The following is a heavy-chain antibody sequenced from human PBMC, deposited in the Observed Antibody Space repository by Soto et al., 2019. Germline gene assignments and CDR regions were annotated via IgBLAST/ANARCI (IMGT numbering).Heavy chain of an antibody. CDR2: ISTSGRRP. V-gene: IGHV3-23*01. D-gene: IGHD3-16*02. J-gene: IGHJ4*02. CDR3: AKDPDRYDYVWGTYRYIDH. Sequence: EVQLLESGGGLVQPGGSLRLSCTASGITFSNYAMSWVRQAPRKGLEWVSSISTSGRRPYYADSVKGRFTISRDNSKNTLYLQMNSLRVEDTAVYYCAKDPDRYDYVWGTYRYIDHWGQGTLVTVSS. CDR1: GITFSNYA.